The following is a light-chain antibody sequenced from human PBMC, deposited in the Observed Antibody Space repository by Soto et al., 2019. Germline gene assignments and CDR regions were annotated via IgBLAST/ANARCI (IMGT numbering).Light chain of an antibody. CDR1: SSNIENNY. V-gene: IGLV1-51*02. CDR2: ESN. CDR3: GTWDSSLRAVV. J-gene: IGLJ2*01. Sequence: QSVLTQPPSVSAAPGQKVTISCSGSSSNIENNYVSWYQQLPRTAPQLLIYESNKRPSGIPDRFSGSKSGTSATLGITGLQTGDEADYYCGTWDSSLRAVVFGGGTKVTVL.